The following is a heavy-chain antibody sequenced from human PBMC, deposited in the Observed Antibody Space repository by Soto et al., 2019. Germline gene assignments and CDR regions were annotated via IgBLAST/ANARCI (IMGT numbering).Heavy chain of an antibody. CDR2: ISGSGGST. D-gene: IGHD4-17*01. J-gene: IGHJ4*02. V-gene: IGHV3-23*01. CDR1: GFTFSSYA. Sequence: GGSLRLSCASSGFTFSSYAMIWVRQAPGKGLEWVSAISGSGGSTYYADSVKGRFTISRDNSKNTLYLQMNSLRAEDTAVYYCAKSTDYGDYYYFDYWGQGTLVTVSS. CDR3: AKSTDYGDYYYFDY.